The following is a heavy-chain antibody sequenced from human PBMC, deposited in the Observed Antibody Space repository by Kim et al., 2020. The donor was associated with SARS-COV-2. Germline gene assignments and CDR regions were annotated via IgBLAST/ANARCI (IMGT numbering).Heavy chain of an antibody. Sequence: SETLSLTCSVSGGSINSGGDYWTWIRQHPGKGLEWIGYIYYTGSTYYNPSLKSRVTISLDTSKNQFSLKMRSVTGADTAVYYCARGSPLRVRGSWFDPWGQGTLVTVSS. V-gene: IGHV4-31*03. CDR3: ARGSPLRVRGSWFDP. CDR2: IYYTGST. D-gene: IGHD3-10*01. CDR1: GGSINSGGDY. J-gene: IGHJ5*02.